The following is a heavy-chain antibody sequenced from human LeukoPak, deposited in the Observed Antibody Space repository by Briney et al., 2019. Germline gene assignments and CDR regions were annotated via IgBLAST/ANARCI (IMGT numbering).Heavy chain of an antibody. D-gene: IGHD6-13*01. Sequence: GGSLRLSCAASGFTFSDYYVSWIRQAPGKGLEWVSYISSSGSTIYYADSVKGRFTISRDNAKNSLYLQMNSLRAEDTAVYYCARDVYTGYSSSWYGGDYYYGMDVWGQGTTVTVSS. CDR1: GFTFSDYY. J-gene: IGHJ6*02. CDR2: ISSSGSTI. V-gene: IGHV3-11*01. CDR3: ARDVYTGYSSSWYGGDYYYGMDV.